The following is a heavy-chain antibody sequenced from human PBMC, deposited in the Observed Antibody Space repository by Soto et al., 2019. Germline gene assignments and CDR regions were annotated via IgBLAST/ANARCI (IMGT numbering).Heavy chain of an antibody. CDR2: IDPTDSYT. J-gene: IGHJ6*04. V-gene: IGHV5-10-1*01. Sequence: PGESLKISCKGSGYSFTNYWISWVRQMPGKGLEWMGRIDPTDSYTYYSPSFQGHVTISADKSISTAYLQWSSLKASDTAMYYCARRPNYSSYVLDVWGKGTTVTVSS. CDR3: ARRPNYSSYVLDV. CDR1: GYSFTNYW.